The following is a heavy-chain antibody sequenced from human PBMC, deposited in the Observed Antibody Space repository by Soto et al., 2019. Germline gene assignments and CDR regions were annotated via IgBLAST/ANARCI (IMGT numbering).Heavy chain of an antibody. Sequence: QVQLQESGPGLVRPSETLSLTCTVSGGSINNYYWSWIRQPPGKGLEWIGYIFYTGGANYNPSLNSRVTISVDRSKNQFSLRLSSVTAADTAMYYCARDDSGCESAFDVWGQGTMVTVSS. CDR1: GGSINNYY. J-gene: IGHJ3*01. CDR2: IFYTGGA. D-gene: IGHD3-10*01. CDR3: ARDDSGCESAFDV. V-gene: IGHV4-59*01.